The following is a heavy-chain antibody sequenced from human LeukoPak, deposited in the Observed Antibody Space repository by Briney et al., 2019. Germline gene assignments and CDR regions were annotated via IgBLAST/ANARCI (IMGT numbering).Heavy chain of an antibody. J-gene: IGHJ5*02. CDR2: ISHIGST. CDR3: ARANDFHNWFDP. V-gene: IGHV4-34*01. Sequence: PTETLSLTCAVYGGSFSGYYWSWIRQPPGKGLEWIGEISHIGSTNYNPSLKSRVTVSVDASKNQFSLRLCSVTAADTAVYYCARANDFHNWFDPWGQGTLVTVSS. D-gene: IGHD3-3*01. CDR1: GGSFSGYY.